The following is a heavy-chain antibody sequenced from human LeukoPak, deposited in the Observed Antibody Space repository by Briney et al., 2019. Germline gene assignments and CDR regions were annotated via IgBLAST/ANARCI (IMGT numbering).Heavy chain of an antibody. Sequence: PGRSLRLSCAASGFTFSSYGMHWVRQAPGKGLEWVAVISYDGSNKYYADSVKGRFTISRDNSKNTLNLQMNSLRAEDTAVYYCAASAWDYWGQGTLVTVSS. V-gene: IGHV3-30*03. D-gene: IGHD3-10*01. CDR1: GFTFSSYG. CDR2: ISYDGSNK. J-gene: IGHJ4*02. CDR3: AASAWDY.